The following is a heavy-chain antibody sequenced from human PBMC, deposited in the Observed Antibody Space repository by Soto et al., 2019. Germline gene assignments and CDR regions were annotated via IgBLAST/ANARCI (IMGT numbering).Heavy chain of an antibody. Sequence: SETLSLTCVVSGGSFSTYYYNWIRQSPGKGLEWLGEINHSGSNNYSPSLKSRVTMSLDTSKNHFSLKLTSVTAADTAVYYCARGGSNDWQVAFDIWGQVTRSAVS. D-gene: IGHD3-9*01. CDR1: GGSFSTYY. CDR3: ARGGSNDWQVAFDI. V-gene: IGHV4-34*01. J-gene: IGHJ3*02. CDR2: INHSGSN.